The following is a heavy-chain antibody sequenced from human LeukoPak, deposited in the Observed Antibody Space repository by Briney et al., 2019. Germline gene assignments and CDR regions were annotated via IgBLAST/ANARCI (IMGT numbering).Heavy chain of an antibody. D-gene: IGHD3-3*01. Sequence: GGSLRLSCAASGFTFSSYAMSWVRQAPGKGLEWVSAISGSGGSTYYADSVKGRFTISRDNSKNTLYLQMNSLKTEDTAVYYCTRSQSGSHPPCWGQGTLVTVSS. CDR3: TRSQSGSHPPC. J-gene: IGHJ4*02. CDR1: GFTFSSYA. CDR2: ISGSGGST. V-gene: IGHV3-23*01.